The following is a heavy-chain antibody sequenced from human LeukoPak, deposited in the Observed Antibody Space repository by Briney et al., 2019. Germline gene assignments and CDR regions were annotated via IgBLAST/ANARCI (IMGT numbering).Heavy chain of an antibody. CDR3: ARYDIVVVPAANGGFDP. J-gene: IGHJ5*02. CDR2: INHSGST. CDR1: GFTFSDYY. D-gene: IGHD2-2*01. Sequence: GSLRLSCAASGFTFSDYYMSWIRQAPGKGLEWIGEINHSGSTNYNPSLKSRVTISVDTSKNQFSLKLSSVTAADTAVYYCARYDIVVVPAANGGFDPWGQGTLVTVSS. V-gene: IGHV4-34*01.